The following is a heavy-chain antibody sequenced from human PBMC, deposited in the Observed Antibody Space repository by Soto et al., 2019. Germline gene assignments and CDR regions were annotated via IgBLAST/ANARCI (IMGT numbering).Heavy chain of an antibody. CDR1: GFTFSSYG. CDR2: ISYDGSNK. Sequence: GGSLRLSCAASGFTFSSYGMHWVRQAPGKGLEWVAVISYDGSNKYYADSVKGRFTISRDNSKNTLYLQMNSLRAEDTAVYYCAKDGREPHRWSRWVDENPSRKVDYWGQGTLVTVSS. D-gene: IGHD3-16*02. J-gene: IGHJ4*02. V-gene: IGHV3-30*18. CDR3: AKDGREPHRWSRWVDENPSRKVDY.